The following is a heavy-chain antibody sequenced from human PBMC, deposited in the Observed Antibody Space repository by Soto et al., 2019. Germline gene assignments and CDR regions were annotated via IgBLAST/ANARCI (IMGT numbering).Heavy chain of an antibody. V-gene: IGHV4-39*01. CDR3: ARQGPPYDILTGYPDRNAFDI. D-gene: IGHD3-9*01. Sequence: SETLSLTCTVSGGSISSSSYYWGWIRQPPGKGLEWIGSSYYSGSTYYNPSLKSRVTISVDTSKNQFSLKLSSVTAADTAVYYCARQGPPYDILTGYPDRNAFDIWGQGTMVTVSS. CDR1: GGSISSSSYY. J-gene: IGHJ3*02. CDR2: SYYSGST.